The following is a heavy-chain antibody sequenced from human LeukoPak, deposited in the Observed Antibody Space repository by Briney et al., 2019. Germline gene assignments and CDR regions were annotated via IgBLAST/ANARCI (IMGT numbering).Heavy chain of an antibody. CDR3: AKGGRVPAAIPGGGYYYYYYMDV. V-gene: IGHV3-23*01. Sequence: SRGSLRLSCAASGFTFSSYAMSWVRQAPGKGLEWVSAISGSGGSTYYADSVKGRFTISRDNSKNTLYLQMNSLRAEDTAVYYCAKGGRVPAAIPGGGYYYYYYMDVWGKGTTVTVSS. CDR1: GFTFSSYA. D-gene: IGHD2-2*01. J-gene: IGHJ6*03. CDR2: ISGSGGST.